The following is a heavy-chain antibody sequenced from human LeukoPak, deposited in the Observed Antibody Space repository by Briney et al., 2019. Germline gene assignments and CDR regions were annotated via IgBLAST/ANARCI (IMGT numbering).Heavy chain of an antibody. V-gene: IGHV3-23*01. J-gene: IGHJ4*02. Sequence: GGSLRLSCAASGFTFSTYAMSWVRQAPGKGLEWVSVISGSGGSPYYADSVKGRFTISRGNSKNTVYLQMNRLRVEDTALYYCVRSLDYWGQGTLVTVSS. CDR3: VRSLDY. CDR1: GFTFSTYA. CDR2: ISGSGGSP.